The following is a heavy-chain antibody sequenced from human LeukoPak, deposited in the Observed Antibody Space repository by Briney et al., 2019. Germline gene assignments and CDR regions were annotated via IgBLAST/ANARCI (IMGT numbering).Heavy chain of an antibody. D-gene: IGHD4-23*01. Sequence: PGGSLRLSCTASGFTFSSYWMSWVRQAPGKGREWVANIQQDGSEQYYVGSVKGRFTISRDNPKNSLYLQMNSLRAEDTALYYCARNYGGYSHWGQGTLVTVSS. J-gene: IGHJ4*02. CDR3: ARNYGGYSH. V-gene: IGHV3-7*02. CDR2: IQQDGSEQ. CDR1: GFTFSSYW.